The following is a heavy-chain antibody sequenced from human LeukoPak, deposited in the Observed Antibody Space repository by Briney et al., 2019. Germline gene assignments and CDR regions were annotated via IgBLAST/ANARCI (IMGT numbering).Heavy chain of an antibody. CDR1: GFTFSSYA. Sequence: HPGGSLRLSCAASGFTFSSYAMYWVRQAPGKGLEWVSGIFGSGGSTHYADSVKGRFTISRDNSKNTLYLQMNSLRAEDTAVYYCAKYERPVARGYFDCWGQGTLVTVSS. D-gene: IGHD4-11*01. V-gene: IGHV3-23*01. J-gene: IGHJ4*02. CDR2: IFGSGGST. CDR3: AKYERPVARGYFDC.